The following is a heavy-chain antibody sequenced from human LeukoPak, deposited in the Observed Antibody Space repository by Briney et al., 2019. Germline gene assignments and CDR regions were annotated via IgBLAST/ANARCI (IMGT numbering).Heavy chain of an antibody. Sequence: GGSLRLSCAASGFTFEDYAMHWVRQAPGKGLEWVSLISGDGYSTSYSDSMKGRFIISRDNSKNSLYLQMNSLRSEDTALYYCAKDSTGIITRDDAFDIWGQGTMVTVSS. CDR3: AKDSTGIITRDDAFDI. V-gene: IGHV3-43*02. CDR1: GFTFEDYA. D-gene: IGHD3-16*01. CDR2: ISGDGYST. J-gene: IGHJ3*02.